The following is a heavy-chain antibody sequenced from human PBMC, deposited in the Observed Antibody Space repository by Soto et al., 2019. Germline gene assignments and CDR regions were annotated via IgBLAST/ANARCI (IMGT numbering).Heavy chain of an antibody. Sequence: PGESLKISCKASGYSFTNYWIGWVRQMPGKGLEWMGSIYPGDSDTTYSPSFQGQVTISADKSITTAYLQWSSLKASDTAMYYCARRPYCSTDSCYYYFDYWGQGTLVTVSS. D-gene: IGHD2-15*01. CDR2: IYPGDSDT. CDR1: GYSFTNYW. J-gene: IGHJ4*02. V-gene: IGHV5-51*01. CDR3: ARRPYCSTDSCYYYFDY.